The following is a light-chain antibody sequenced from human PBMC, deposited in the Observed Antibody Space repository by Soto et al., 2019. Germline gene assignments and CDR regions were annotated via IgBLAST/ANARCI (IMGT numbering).Light chain of an antibody. CDR3: QQYNSYPYT. CDR1: QSFNTW. Sequence: DVQMTQSPSSLSPSVGDRVTITCRASQSFNTWLAWYQQKPVKAPKILIYKTSILESGVPSRFSGSGSGTEFTLTISSLQPEDSATYYCQQYNSYPYTFGQGTKLEI. V-gene: IGKV1-5*03. CDR2: KTS. J-gene: IGKJ2*01.